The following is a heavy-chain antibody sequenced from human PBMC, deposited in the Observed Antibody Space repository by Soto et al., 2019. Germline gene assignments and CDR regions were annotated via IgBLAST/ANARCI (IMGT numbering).Heavy chain of an antibody. CDR3: ARRVIILHAFDI. V-gene: IGHV4-39*01. D-gene: IGHD3-3*01. Sequence: QLQLQESGPGLVKPSETLSLTCTVSGGSISSTDYYWGWVRQPPGEGLEWIGNIYYSGNTFQNPSLKSRVTMSVDATKNQFSLRLTSVTAADTAVYLCARRVIILHAFDIWGQGTMVTVSS. J-gene: IGHJ3*02. CDR1: GGSISSTDYY. CDR2: IYYSGNT.